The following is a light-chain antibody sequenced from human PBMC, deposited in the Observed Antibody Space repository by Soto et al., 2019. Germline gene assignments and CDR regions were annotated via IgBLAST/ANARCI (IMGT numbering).Light chain of an antibody. J-gene: IGKJ1*01. CDR1: QSVSSN. CDR3: KQYNNWPRWT. CDR2: GAS. Sequence: EIVMTQSPATLSVSPGERATLSCRASQSVSSNLAWYQQKPGQAPRLLIYGASTRATGIPARFSGSGSGTEFTLTISSLQSEDFAVYYCKQYNNWPRWTFGQGTK. V-gene: IGKV3-15*01.